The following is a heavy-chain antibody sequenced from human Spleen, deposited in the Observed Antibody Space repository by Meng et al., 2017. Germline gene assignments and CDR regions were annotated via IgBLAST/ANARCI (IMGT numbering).Heavy chain of an antibody. J-gene: IGHJ4*02. D-gene: IGHD6-19*01. CDR1: GFTFSTYS. CDR3: AKSLAVAGPFDY. V-gene: IGHV3-33*06. CDR2: IWYDGSNE. Sequence: GGSLRLSCAASGFTFSTYSMNWVRQAPGKGLECVATIWYDGSNEYYADSMKGRFTISRDNSKNTLYLQMSSLRAEDTALYYCAKSLAVAGPFDYWGQGTLVTVSS.